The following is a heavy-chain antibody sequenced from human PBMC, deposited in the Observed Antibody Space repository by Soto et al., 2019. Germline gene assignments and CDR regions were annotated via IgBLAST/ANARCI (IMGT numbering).Heavy chain of an antibody. Sequence: SETLSLTCTVSGGSVSNGDYYWSWIRQPPGKGLEWIGYIFYSGSAHYNPSLKSRVTISVDTSKNQFSLKLTSVTAADTAVYYCARARATIAAAAIFDGWGQGTLVTVSS. V-gene: IGHV4-30-4*01. J-gene: IGHJ4*02. D-gene: IGHD6-13*01. CDR2: IFYSGSA. CDR1: GGSVSNGDYY. CDR3: ARARATIAAAAIFDG.